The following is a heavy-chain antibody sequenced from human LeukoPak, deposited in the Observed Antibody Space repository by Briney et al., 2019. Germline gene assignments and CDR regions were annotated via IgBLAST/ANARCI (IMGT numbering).Heavy chain of an antibody. CDR1: GDPISSSAYY. CDR2: IHYSGST. D-gene: IGHD3-10*01. Sequence: SETLSLTCTVSGDPISSSAYYWVWIRQPPGKGLEWIGNIHYSGSTNYSPSLKSRVTISLDTSKNQFSLNLRSVTAPDTAVYHCARHRAYGSGSYSPYCFDYWGQGTRVTVSS. V-gene: IGHV4-39*01. CDR3: ARHRAYGSGSYSPYCFDY. J-gene: IGHJ4*02.